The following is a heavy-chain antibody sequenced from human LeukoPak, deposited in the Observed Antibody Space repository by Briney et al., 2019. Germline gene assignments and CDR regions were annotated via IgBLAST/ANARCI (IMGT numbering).Heavy chain of an antibody. CDR3: ARYLNLGYCSSTSCLIEYYYYGMDV. J-gene: IGHJ6*02. CDR2: ISAYKGNT. V-gene: IGHV1-18*01. D-gene: IGHD2-2*01. CDR1: GYTFTSYG. Sequence: ASVKVSCKASGYTFTSYGISWVRQAPGQGLEWMGWISAYKGNTNYAQKLQGRVTMTTDTSTSTAYMELRSLRSDDTAVYYCARYLNLGYCSSTSCLIEYYYYGMDVWGQGTTVTVSS.